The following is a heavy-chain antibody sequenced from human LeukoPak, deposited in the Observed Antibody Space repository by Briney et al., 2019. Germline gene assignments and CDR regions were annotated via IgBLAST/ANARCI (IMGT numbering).Heavy chain of an antibody. D-gene: IGHD1-26*01. Sequence: PVGSLRLSCSASGFTFSSYAMHWVRQAPGKGLEYVSGIRSNGGSTYYADSVKGRFTISRDNSKNILYLQMSGLRPEDTAVYYCAKAPVGATSYFDSWGQGTLVTVSS. CDR1: GFTFSSYA. CDR3: AKAPVGATSYFDS. V-gene: IGHV3-64D*08. CDR2: IRSNGGST. J-gene: IGHJ4*02.